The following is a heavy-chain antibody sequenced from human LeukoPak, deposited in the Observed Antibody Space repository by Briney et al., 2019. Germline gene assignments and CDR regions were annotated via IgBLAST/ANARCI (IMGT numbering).Heavy chain of an antibody. V-gene: IGHV3-9*01. J-gene: IGHJ4*02. D-gene: IGHD3-10*01. CDR2: ISWNSGSI. CDR1: GFTFDDYA. CDR3: AKRYYYDSGSPFDY. Sequence: GGSLRLSCAASGFTFDDYAMHWVRQAPGKGLEWVPGISWNSGSIGYADSVKGRFTISRDNAKNSLYLQMNSLRAEDTALYYCAKRYYYDSGSPFDYWGLGTLVTVSS.